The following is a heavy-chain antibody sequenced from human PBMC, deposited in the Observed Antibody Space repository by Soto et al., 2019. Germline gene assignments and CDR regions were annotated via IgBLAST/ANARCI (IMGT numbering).Heavy chain of an antibody. V-gene: IGHV3-48*01. CDR2: ISSSSSTI. Sequence: GGSLRLSCAASGFTFSRYSMNWVRQAPGKGLEWVSYISSSSSTIYYADSVKGRFTISRDNAKNSLYLQMNSLRAEDTAVYYCARDRTGGYYNGDAFDIWGQGTMVTVSS. D-gene: IGHD3-3*01. J-gene: IGHJ3*02. CDR3: ARDRTGGYYNGDAFDI. CDR1: GFTFSRYS.